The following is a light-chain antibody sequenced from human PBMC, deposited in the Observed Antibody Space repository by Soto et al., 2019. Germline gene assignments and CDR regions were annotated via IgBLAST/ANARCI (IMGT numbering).Light chain of an antibody. CDR3: QQHSDWPLT. CDR1: QSVSSNN. V-gene: IGKV3-20*01. Sequence: EIVLTQSPGTLSLSPGERATLSCRASQSVSSNNLAWYQQRPGQAPRVVIYGASTRATGIPERFSGSGSGTDFTLTISRLEPEDFTVYYCQQHSDWPLTFGGGTRVEI. J-gene: IGKJ4*01. CDR2: GAS.